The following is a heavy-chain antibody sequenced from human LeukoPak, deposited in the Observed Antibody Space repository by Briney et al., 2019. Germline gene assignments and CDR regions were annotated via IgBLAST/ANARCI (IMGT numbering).Heavy chain of an antibody. CDR2: LSSSGSTI. D-gene: IGHD1-26*01. CDR3: ARDKSGSYLSYYYYYGMDV. V-gene: IGHV3-48*03. CDR1: GFTFSSYE. J-gene: IGHJ6*02. Sequence: GGSLRLSCAASGFTFSSYEMNWVRQAPGKGLEWVSYLSSSGSTIYYADSVKGRFTISRDNAKNSLYLQMNSLRAEDTAVYYCARDKSGSYLSYYYYYGMDVWGQGTTVTVSS.